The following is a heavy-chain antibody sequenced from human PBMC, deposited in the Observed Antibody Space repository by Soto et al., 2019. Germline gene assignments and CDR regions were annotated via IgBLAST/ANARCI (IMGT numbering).Heavy chain of an antibody. CDR2: ISYDGSNK. J-gene: IGHJ4*02. V-gene: IGHV3-30-3*01. D-gene: IGHD3-3*01. Sequence: PGGSLRLSCAASGFTFSSYAMHWVRQAPGKGLEWVAVISYDGSNKYYADSVKGRFTISRDNSKNTLYLQMNSLRAEDTAVYYCARAALITIDPYYFDYWGQGTLVTVSS. CDR1: GFTFSSYA. CDR3: ARAALITIDPYYFDY.